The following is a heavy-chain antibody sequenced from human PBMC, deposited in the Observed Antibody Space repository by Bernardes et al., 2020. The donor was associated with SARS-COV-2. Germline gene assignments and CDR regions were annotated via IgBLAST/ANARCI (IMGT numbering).Heavy chain of an antibody. Sequence: SETLSLTCTVSGCSITNSYWSWIRQPPGKGLEWIGYVYHIGSTSYNPSLKSRVTISRDTSNSQFSLRLRSVTAADTALYYCARDPGLFFTGSFYSWGQGIQVTVSS. CDR1: GCSITNSY. CDR3: ARDPGLFFTGSFYS. CDR2: VYHIGST. V-gene: IGHV4-59*01. J-gene: IGHJ4*02.